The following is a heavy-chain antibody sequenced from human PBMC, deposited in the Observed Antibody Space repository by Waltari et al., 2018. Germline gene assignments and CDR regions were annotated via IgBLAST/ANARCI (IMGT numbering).Heavy chain of an antibody. Sequence: QSQLHVSGPGMGKPSDSPSLTRAVSGGSTRSNRQYWGWIRQSPGEGLEWIWSVYFTGATNYSPAFWSLVPVSLHPSNNQFSLRLSSVTAAYTAVYSCATDRVIAYGYYFDLWGQGILVTVSS. CDR1: GGSTRSNRQY. D-gene: IGHD4-17*01. J-gene: IGHJ4*02. CDR2: VYFTGAT. CDR3: ATDRVIAYGYYFDL. V-gene: IGHV4-39*07.